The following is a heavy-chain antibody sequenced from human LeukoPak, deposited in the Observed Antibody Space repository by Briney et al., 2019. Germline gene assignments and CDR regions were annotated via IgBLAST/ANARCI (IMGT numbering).Heavy chain of an antibody. D-gene: IGHD3-22*01. CDR3: ARTYYHGSTAYSHDAFDL. Sequence: GGSLRLSCSASGFPFSLCSMNWVRQAPGKGLEWVLSISSSSSYKYYADSLQGRFTISRDNAKSSVYLQMNSLRAEDTAVYYCARTYYHGSTAYSHDAFDLWGQGTKVTVSS. CDR1: GFPFSLCS. CDR2: ISSSSSYK. J-gene: IGHJ3*01. V-gene: IGHV3-21*01.